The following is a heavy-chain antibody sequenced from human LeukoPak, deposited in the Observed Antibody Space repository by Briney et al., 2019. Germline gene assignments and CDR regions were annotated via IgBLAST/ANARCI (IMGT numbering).Heavy chain of an antibody. CDR3: AERGAEVGATVAPGDY. Sequence: GGTLRLSCAASGFTFSSYGMSWVRQAPGKGLEWVSAISGSGGSTYYADSVKGRFTISRDNSKNTLYLQMNSLRAEDTAVYYCAERGAEVGATVAPGDYWGQGTLVTVSS. J-gene: IGHJ4*02. V-gene: IGHV3-23*01. CDR1: GFTFSSYG. CDR2: ISGSGGST. D-gene: IGHD1-26*01.